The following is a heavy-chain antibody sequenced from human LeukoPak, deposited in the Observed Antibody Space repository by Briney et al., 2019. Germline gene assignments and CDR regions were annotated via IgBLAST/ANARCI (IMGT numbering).Heavy chain of an antibody. V-gene: IGHV3-66*01. CDR3: ARDGDLDSTTGAFDI. CDR1: GFTVSSNY. J-gene: IGHJ3*02. CDR2: VYSGGST. D-gene: IGHD7-27*01. Sequence: PGGSLRLSCAASGFTVSSNYMSWVRQAPGKGLEWVSVVYSGGSTYYADSVKGRFTISRDNSKNTLYLQMNSLRAEDTAVYYCARDGDLDSTTGAFDIWGQGTMVTVSS.